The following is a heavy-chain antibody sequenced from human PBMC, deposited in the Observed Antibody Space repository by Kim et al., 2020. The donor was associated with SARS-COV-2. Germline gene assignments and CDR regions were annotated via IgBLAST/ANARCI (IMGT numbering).Heavy chain of an antibody. D-gene: IGHD2-15*01. Sequence: GGSLRLSCAASGFTFSSYAMSWVRQAPGKGLEWVSAISGSGGRTYYADSVKGRFTISRDNSKNTLYLQMNSLRAEDTAVYYCAKDPTVVDYYYYGMDVWGQGTTVTVSS. J-gene: IGHJ6*02. CDR3: AKDPTVVDYYYYGMDV. V-gene: IGHV3-23*01. CDR1: GFTFSSYA. CDR2: ISGSGGRT.